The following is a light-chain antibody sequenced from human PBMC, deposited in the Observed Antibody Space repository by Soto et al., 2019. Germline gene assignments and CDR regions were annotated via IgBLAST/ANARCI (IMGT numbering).Light chain of an antibody. CDR3: QQYDSFWT. Sequence: DIQMTQSPSTLSASVGDRVTITCRASQSINNWLAWYQQKPGEAPKLLIYDASNLQSGVPSRFSGSGSRTTFTLTISSLQADDFASYYCQQYDSFWTFGQGTKVDIK. CDR2: DAS. J-gene: IGKJ1*01. V-gene: IGKV1-5*01. CDR1: QSINNW.